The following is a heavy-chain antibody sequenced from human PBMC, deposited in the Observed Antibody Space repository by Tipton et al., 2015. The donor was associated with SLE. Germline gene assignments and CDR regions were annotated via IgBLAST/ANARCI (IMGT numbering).Heavy chain of an antibody. Sequence: TLSLTCAVYGGSFSDYYWSWIRQPPGKGLEWIGEINHSGSTNYNPSLKSRVHISVDTSKNQFSLKLSSVTAADTAVYYCARGGGGSFDYWGQGTLVAVSS. V-gene: IGHV4-34*01. CDR1: GGSFSDYY. CDR2: INHSGST. D-gene: IGHD6-25*01. J-gene: IGHJ4*02. CDR3: ARGGGGSFDY.